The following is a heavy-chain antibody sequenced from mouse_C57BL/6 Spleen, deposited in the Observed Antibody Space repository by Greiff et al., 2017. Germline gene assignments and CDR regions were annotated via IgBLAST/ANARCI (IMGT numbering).Heavy chain of an antibody. J-gene: IGHJ3*01. CDR1: GFTFSSYG. Sequence: EVKLMESGGDLVKPGGSLKLSCAASGFTFSSYGMSWVRQTPDKRLEWVATISSGGSYTYYPDSVKGRFTISRDNAKNTLYLQMSSLKSEDTAMYYCARHGRDYAAYWGQGTLVTVSA. V-gene: IGHV5-6*01. CDR3: ARHGRDYAAY. CDR2: ISSGGSYT. D-gene: IGHD2-4*01.